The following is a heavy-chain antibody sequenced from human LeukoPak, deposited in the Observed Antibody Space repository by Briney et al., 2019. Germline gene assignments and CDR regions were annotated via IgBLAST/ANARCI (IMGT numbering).Heavy chain of an antibody. J-gene: IGHJ4*02. Sequence: GGSLRLSCAASGFTFSSFYMSWVRQAPGKGLEWVANIKGDGSEKYYVDSVKGRFTISRHNSKNTLYLQMNSLRAEDTAVYYCARLYGTFLEWSPYFDYWGQGTLVTVSS. CDR3: ARLYGTFLEWSPYFDY. V-gene: IGHV3-7*05. CDR1: GFTFSSFY. D-gene: IGHD3-3*02. CDR2: IKGDGSEK.